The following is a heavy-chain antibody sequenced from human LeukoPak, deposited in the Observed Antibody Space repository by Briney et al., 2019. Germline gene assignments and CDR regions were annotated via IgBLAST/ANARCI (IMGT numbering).Heavy chain of an antibody. D-gene: IGHD2-2*01. CDR3: ARGYCSRTSCEDFDY. J-gene: IGHJ4*02. CDR1: GFTFSHYS. V-gene: IGHV3-21*01. CDR2: ISASSSFM. Sequence: KAGGSLRLSCAASGFTFSHYSMNWVRQAPGKGLEWVSSISASSSFMYYADSLKGRFTISRDNAKNSLYLQMNSLRAEDTAVFYCARGYCSRTSCEDFDYWGQGTLVTVSS.